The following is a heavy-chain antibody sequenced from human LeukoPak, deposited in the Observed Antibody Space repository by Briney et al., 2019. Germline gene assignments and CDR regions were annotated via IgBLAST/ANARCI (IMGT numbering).Heavy chain of an antibody. CDR3: ARVSVLRYFDWLLVPGYFDY. Sequence: ASVKVSCKASGYTFTSYGISWVRQAPGQGLEWMGWISAYNGNTNYAQKLQGRVTMTTDTSTSTAYMELRSLRSDDTAVHYCARVSVLRYFDWLLVPGYFDYWGQGTLVTVSS. J-gene: IGHJ4*02. CDR2: ISAYNGNT. V-gene: IGHV1-18*01. CDR1: GYTFTSYG. D-gene: IGHD3-9*01.